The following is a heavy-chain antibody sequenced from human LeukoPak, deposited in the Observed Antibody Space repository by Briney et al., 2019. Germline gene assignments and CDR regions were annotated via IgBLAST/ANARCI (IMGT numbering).Heavy chain of an antibody. CDR2: IKEDGSDN. J-gene: IGHJ4*02. CDR3: ARDWSAGAWSDLDY. V-gene: IGHV3-7*01. CDR1: GFTFSSNY. D-gene: IGHD3-3*01. Sequence: GGSLRLSCAASGFTFSSNYMSGVRQAPGKGLEGGANIKEDGSDNNYVESVKGRFTITRDNAKNSLYLQMNTLRAEDTAVYYCARDWSAGAWSDLDYWGQGTLVTVSS.